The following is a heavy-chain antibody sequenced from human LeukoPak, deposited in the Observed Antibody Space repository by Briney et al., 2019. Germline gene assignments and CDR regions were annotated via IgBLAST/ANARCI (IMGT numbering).Heavy chain of an antibody. V-gene: IGHV3-7*01. CDR3: ARVVGAGYQLLRYYYYYMDV. CDR2: IKQDGSEK. J-gene: IGHJ6*03. D-gene: IGHD2-2*01. CDR1: GFTFSNAW. Sequence: GGSLRLSCAASGFTFSNAWMSWVRQAPGKGLEWVANIKQDGSEKYYVDSVKGRFTISRDNAKNSLYLQMNSLRAEDTAVYYCARVVGAGYQLLRYYYYYMDVWGKGTTVTVSS.